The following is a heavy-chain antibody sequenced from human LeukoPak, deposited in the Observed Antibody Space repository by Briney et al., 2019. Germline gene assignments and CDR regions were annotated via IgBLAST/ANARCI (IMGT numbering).Heavy chain of an antibody. V-gene: IGHV4-59*08. CDR1: GGSISSYY. Sequence: SETLSLTCTVSGGSISSYYWSWIRQPPGKGLEWIGYIYYSGSTNYNPSLKSRVTISVGPSKNQFSLKLSSVAAADTAVYYCARHGPPPGYGVAIDYWGQGTLVTVSS. D-gene: IGHD4-17*01. CDR3: ARHGPPPGYGVAIDY. J-gene: IGHJ4*02. CDR2: IYYSGST.